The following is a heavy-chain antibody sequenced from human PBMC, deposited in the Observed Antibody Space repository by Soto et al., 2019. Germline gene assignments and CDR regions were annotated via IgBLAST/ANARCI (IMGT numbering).Heavy chain of an antibody. J-gene: IGHJ4*02. CDR2: ISAYNGNT. V-gene: IGHV1-18*01. D-gene: IGHD3-10*01. Sequence: QVQLVQSGAEVKKPGASVKVSCKASGYTFTSYGISWVRQAPGQGLEWMGWISAYNGNTNYAQKLQGRVTMTTDTSTSTGYMELRSLRSDDTAVYYCARVYRITMVRGELSEYWGQGTLVTVSS. CDR1: GYTFTSYG. CDR3: ARVYRITMVRGELSEY.